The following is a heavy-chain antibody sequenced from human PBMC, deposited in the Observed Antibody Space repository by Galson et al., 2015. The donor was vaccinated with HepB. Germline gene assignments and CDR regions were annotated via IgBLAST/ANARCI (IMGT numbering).Heavy chain of an antibody. V-gene: IGHV3-66*01. J-gene: IGHJ6*02. D-gene: IGHD2/OR15-2a*01. CDR3: ARGLGTRFSNSWYFYDGMDV. CDR2: IFGGDST. CDR1: GFIVSSHY. Sequence: SLRLSCAASGFIVSSHYMTWVRQTPGRGLEWVSVIFGGDSTYYADSVKGRFTISRDNSKNTVYHQMNSLGAGDSALYYCARGLGTRFSNSWYFYDGMDVWGQGTTVIVSS.